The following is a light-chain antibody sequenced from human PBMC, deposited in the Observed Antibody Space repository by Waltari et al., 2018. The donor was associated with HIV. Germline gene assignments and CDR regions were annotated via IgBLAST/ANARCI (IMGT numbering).Light chain of an antibody. J-gene: IGLJ3*02. Sequence: QSVLTQPPSASGTPGQRVTISCSGSSSNIGSNYVYWYQQLPGPAPKLRIYRNNQRPSGVPDRFSGSKSGISGSLAISGLRSDDEADYYCAAWDDTRVVFGGGTKLTVL. CDR3: AAWDDTRVV. CDR2: RNN. CDR1: SSNIGSNY. V-gene: IGLV1-47*01.